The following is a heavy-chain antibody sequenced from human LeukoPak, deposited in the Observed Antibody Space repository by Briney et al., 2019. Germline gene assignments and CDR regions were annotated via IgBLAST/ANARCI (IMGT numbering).Heavy chain of an antibody. J-gene: IGHJ4*02. D-gene: IGHD3-10*01. CDR2: IYYSGST. CDR1: GGSISSYY. Sequence: SETLSLTCTVSGGSISSYYWSWIRQPPGKGLEWIGYIYYSGSTNYNPSLKSRVTISVDTSKNQFSLKLSSVTAADTAVYYCARGALLWFGERMEYYFDYWGQGTLLTVSS. V-gene: IGHV4-59*01. CDR3: ARGALLWFGERMEYYFDY.